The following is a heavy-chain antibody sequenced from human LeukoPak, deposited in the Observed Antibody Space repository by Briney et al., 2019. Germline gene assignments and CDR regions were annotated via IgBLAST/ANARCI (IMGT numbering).Heavy chain of an antibody. CDR2: INPSGGTT. Sequence: GASVKVSCKASGYTFITYYIHWVRQAPGQGLEWMGVINPSGGTTSYAQKFQARVTMTRDTSTSTVYMELSSLRSEDTAVYYCARGTGLGGDYVSNWGQGTLVTVSS. J-gene: IGHJ4*02. D-gene: IGHD4-17*01. CDR1: GYTFITYY. CDR3: ARGTGLGGDYVSN. V-gene: IGHV1-46*01.